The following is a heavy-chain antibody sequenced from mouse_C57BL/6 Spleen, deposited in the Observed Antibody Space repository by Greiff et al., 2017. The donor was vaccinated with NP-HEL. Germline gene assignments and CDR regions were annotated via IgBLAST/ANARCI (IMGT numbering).Heavy chain of an antibody. CDR3: ARSVRFRPC. CDR1: GYTFTSYW. J-gene: IGHJ3*01. CDR2: IYPSDSET. V-gene: IGHV1-61*01. Sequence: GQLQQPGAELVRPGSSVKLSCKASGYTFTSYWMDWVKQRPGQGLEWIGNIYPSDSETHYNQKFKDKATLTVDKSSSTAYMQLSSLTSEDSAVYYCARSVRFRPCWGQGTLVTVSA. D-gene: IGHD6-1*01.